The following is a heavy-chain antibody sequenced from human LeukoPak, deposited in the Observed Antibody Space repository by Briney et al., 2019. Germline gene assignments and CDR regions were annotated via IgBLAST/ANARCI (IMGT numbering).Heavy chain of an antibody. CDR3: AKVIRSTGWYIDS. J-gene: IGHJ4*02. Sequence: PGGSLRLSCAASGFIVSNNYMSWVRQAPGKGLEWVSIIYADGSAYYADSVKGRFTISRDSSQNTLYLQMNSLRGEDTAVYSCAKVIRSTGWYIDSWGQGTLVTVSS. D-gene: IGHD3-9*01. CDR1: GFIVSNNY. V-gene: IGHV3-53*01. CDR2: IYADGSA.